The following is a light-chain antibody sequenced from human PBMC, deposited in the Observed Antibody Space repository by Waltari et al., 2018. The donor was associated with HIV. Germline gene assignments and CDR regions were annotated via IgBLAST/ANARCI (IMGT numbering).Light chain of an antibody. Sequence: EIVLTQSPGTLSLSPGERATLSCRASQSVSSSYLAWYQQKPGQAPRLLIYGASSRATGIPDRFSGSGSGTDFTLTISRLEPEDFAVYYCQQYGSLSLTFGGGTKVEIK. V-gene: IGKV3-20*01. CDR3: QQYGSLSLT. CDR1: QSVSSSY. J-gene: IGKJ4*01. CDR2: GAS.